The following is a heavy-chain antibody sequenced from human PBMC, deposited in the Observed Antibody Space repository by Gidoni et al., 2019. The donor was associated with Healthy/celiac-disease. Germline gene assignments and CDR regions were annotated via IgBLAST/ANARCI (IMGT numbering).Heavy chain of an antibody. V-gene: IGHV3-30-3*01. CDR3: ARDGWDYDIFHDAFDI. J-gene: IGHJ3*02. CDR2: ISYDGSNK. CDR1: GGTFSSYA. D-gene: IGHD3-9*01. Sequence: QVQLVESGGGVVQPGRYLRLSGADSGGTFSSYAMHWVRQAPGKGLEWVAVISYDGSNKYYADSVKGRFTISRDNSKNTLYLQMNSLRAEDTAVYYCARDGWDYDIFHDAFDIWGQGTMVTVSS.